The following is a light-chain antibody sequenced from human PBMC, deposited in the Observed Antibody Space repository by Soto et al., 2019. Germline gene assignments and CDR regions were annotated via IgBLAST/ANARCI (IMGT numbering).Light chain of an antibody. CDR3: QQYNKWPWT. V-gene: IGKV3-15*01. J-gene: IGKJ1*01. CDR1: QDVSSH. CDR2: AAS. Sequence: DIVMTQSPATLSESPGGIVIVSCRASQDVSSHVAWYQQRPGQAPRLLINAASIRATDTPDRISGSWSGTEFTLTVSSLQSEDLAVYYCQQYNKWPWTCGQGTKVEI.